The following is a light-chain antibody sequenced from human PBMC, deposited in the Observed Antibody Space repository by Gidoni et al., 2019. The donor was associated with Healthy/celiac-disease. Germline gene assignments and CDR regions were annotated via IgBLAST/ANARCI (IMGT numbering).Light chain of an antibody. CDR1: SSNIGAGYD. Sequence: QSVLPQPPSVSVAPGQRVTISCTGRSSNIGAGYDVHWYQQLPGTAPKLLIYGTSNRPSGVPDRCSGSKSGTSAALAITGRQAEDEADYYCQSEDSSLSAAGVCGGGTKLTVL. CDR2: GTS. J-gene: IGLJ2*01. CDR3: QSEDSSLSAAGV. V-gene: IGLV1-40*01.